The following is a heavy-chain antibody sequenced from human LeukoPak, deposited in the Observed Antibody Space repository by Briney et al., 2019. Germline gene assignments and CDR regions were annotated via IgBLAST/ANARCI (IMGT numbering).Heavy chain of an antibody. D-gene: IGHD1-26*01. CDR1: GFTFGSYE. CDR2: ISSSGSTI. Sequence: GGSLRLSCAAPGFTFGSYEMNWVRQAPGKGLEWVSYISSSGSTIYYADSVEGRFTISRDNAKNSLYLQMNSLRAEDTAVYYCARGSGSSDYWGQGTLVTVSS. J-gene: IGHJ4*02. V-gene: IGHV3-48*03. CDR3: ARGSGSSDY.